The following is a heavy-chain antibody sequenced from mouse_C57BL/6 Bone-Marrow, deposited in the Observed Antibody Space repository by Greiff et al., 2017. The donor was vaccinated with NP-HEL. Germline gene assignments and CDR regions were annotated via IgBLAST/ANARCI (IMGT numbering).Heavy chain of an antibody. Sequence: QVQLQQPGAELVKPGASVKLSCKASGYTFTSYWMHWVKQRPGQGLEWIGMIHPNSGSTNYNEKFKSKATLTVDKSSSTAYMQLSSLTSEDSAVYYCARWGTGTGFDYWGQGTTRTVSS. J-gene: IGHJ2*01. V-gene: IGHV1-64*01. CDR1: GYTFTSYW. CDR2: IHPNSGST. D-gene: IGHD4-1*01. CDR3: ARWGTGTGFDY.